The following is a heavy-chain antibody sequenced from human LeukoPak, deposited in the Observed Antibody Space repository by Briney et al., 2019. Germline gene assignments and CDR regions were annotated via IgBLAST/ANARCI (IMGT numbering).Heavy chain of an antibody. J-gene: IGHJ4*02. CDR2: IYHSGST. Sequence: SETLSLTCTVSGGSISSGGYYWSWIRQPPGKGLEWIGYIYHSGSTYYNPSLKSRVTISVDRSKNQFSLKLSSVTAADTAVYYCAREGYSSGLDYWGQGTLVTVSS. CDR1: GGSISSGGYY. V-gene: IGHV4-30-2*01. D-gene: IGHD6-19*01. CDR3: AREGYSSGLDY.